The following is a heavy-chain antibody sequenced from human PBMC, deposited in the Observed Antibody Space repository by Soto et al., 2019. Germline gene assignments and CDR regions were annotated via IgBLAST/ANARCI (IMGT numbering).Heavy chain of an antibody. D-gene: IGHD2-15*01. V-gene: IGHV3-23*01. J-gene: IGHJ3*01. CDR3: ARPYGGKIGDALDL. CDR1: GFTFRIYA. CDR2: SSDSADSA. Sequence: EVQLLESGGGLVQPGGSLRLSCAAYGFTFRIYAMSWVRQVHGKGLEWVSTSSDSADSAYYADYVKGGFTMSRDNSKNTLYLQMNSLRAEDTGVYYCARPYGGKIGDALDLWGKGTTVTVSS.